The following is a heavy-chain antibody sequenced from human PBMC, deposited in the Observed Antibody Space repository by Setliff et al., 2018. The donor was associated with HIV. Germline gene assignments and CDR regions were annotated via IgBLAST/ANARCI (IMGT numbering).Heavy chain of an antibody. CDR2: IYHAGNT. Sequence: PSETLSLTCTVTGYSISSGYYWAWIRQPPGKGLEWIGYIYHAGNTYYNPSLKSRVTISVDTSKNQISLRLNSLTAADTAVYYCAQGTTLNVVPDAFDIWGQGTMVTVSS. CDR3: AQGTTLNVVPDAFDI. V-gene: IGHV4-38-2*02. CDR1: GYSISSGYY. J-gene: IGHJ3*02. D-gene: IGHD4-17*01.